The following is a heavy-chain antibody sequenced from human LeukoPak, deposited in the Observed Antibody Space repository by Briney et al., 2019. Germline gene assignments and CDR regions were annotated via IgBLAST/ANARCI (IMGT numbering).Heavy chain of an antibody. D-gene: IGHD2-15*01. J-gene: IGHJ4*02. CDR1: GFPFSSYW. CDR2: IKQDGSEK. Sequence: GGSLSLSCAASGFPFSSYWMSWVRQAPGKGLEWVANIKQDGSEKYYVDSVKGRFTISRDNAKNSLYLQMNSLRAEDTAVYYCARSRCSGGSCYHQAGDYWGQGTLVTVSS. V-gene: IGHV3-7*01. CDR3: ARSRCSGGSCYHQAGDY.